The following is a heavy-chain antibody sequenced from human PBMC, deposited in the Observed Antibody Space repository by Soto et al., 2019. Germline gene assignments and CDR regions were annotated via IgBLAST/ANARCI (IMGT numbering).Heavy chain of an antibody. CDR2: TYYRSRWYN. J-gene: IGHJ6*03. CDR3: AGTTSHQWYYMDV. V-gene: IGHV6-1*01. D-gene: IGHD1-7*01. CDR1: GDSVSSNSAA. Sequence: SQTLSLTCAISGDSVSSNSAAWNWIRLSPSRDLEWLARTYYRSRWYNDYAVSVRSRITVNPDISKNQFSLQLTSVTPEDTAVYYCAGTTSHQWYYMDVWGKGTTVTVSS.